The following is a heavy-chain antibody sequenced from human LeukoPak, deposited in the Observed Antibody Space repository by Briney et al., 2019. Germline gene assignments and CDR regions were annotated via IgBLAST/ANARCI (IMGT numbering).Heavy chain of an antibody. CDR3: ASTPSKFDWFDP. D-gene: IGHD2-15*01. V-gene: IGHV4-39*01. CDR2: IYYSGST. Sequence: SETLSLTCTVSGGSISSSSYYWGWIRQPPGKGLEWIGSIYYSGSTYYNPSLKSRVTISVDTSKNQFSLKLSSVTAADTAVYYCASTPSKFDWFDPWGQGTLVTVSS. CDR1: GGSISSSSYY. J-gene: IGHJ5*02.